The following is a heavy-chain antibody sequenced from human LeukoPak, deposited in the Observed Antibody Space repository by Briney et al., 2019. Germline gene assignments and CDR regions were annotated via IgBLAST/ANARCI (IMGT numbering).Heavy chain of an antibody. D-gene: IGHD3-10*01. CDR3: AIGSVYYYYMDV. CDR2: IIPIFGTA. V-gene: IGHV1-69*13. Sequence: GASVNVSCKASGGTFSSYAISWVRQAPGQGLEWMGGIIPIFGTANYAQKFQGRVTITADESTSTAYMELSSLRSEDTAVYYCAIGSVYYYYMDVWGKGTTVTISS. CDR1: GGTFSSYA. J-gene: IGHJ6*03.